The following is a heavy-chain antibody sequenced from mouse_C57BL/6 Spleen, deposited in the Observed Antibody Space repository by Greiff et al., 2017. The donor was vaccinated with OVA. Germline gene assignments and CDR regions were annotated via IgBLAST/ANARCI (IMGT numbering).Heavy chain of an antibody. V-gene: IGHV1-53*01. Sequence: QVQLQQPGTELVKPGASVKLSCKASGYTFTSYWMHWVKQRPGQGLEWIGNINPSNGGTNYNEKFKSKAKLTVDKSSSTAYMQLSSLTSEDSAVYYCARQGGYYSNLNFDYWGQGTTLTVSS. CDR1: GYTFTSYW. CDR2: INPSNGGT. J-gene: IGHJ2*01. CDR3: ARQGGYYSNLNFDY. D-gene: IGHD2-5*01.